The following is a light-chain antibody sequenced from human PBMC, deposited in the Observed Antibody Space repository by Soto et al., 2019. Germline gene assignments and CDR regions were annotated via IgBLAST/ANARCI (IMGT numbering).Light chain of an antibody. CDR2: GVS. V-gene: IGKV3D-15*01. CDR3: HQYNSYSPFT. Sequence: EIVLTQSPATLSLSPGERATLSCRASQSVRSHLAWFQQKPGQAPRLLMYGVSTRATGMPDRFSGSGSGTEFTLIISSLQSEDFAVYYCHQYNSYSPFTFGPGTRVDIK. CDR1: QSVRSH. J-gene: IGKJ3*01.